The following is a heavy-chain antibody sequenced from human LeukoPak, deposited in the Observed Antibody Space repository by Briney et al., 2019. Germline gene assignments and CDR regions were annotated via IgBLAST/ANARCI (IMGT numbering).Heavy chain of an antibody. D-gene: IGHD3-10*01. V-gene: IGHV4-39*07. CDR1: GGSISSSSYY. CDR2: IYYSGST. J-gene: IGHJ4*02. CDR3: ARGLWFGDENPPYFDY. Sequence: SETLSLTCTVSGGSISSSSYYWGWIHQPPGKGLEWIGSIYYSGSTYYNPSLKSRVTISVDTSRNQFSLKLSSVTAADTAVYYCARGLWFGDENPPYFDYWGQGILVTVSS.